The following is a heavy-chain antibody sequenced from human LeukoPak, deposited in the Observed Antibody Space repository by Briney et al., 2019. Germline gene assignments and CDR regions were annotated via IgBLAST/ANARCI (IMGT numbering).Heavy chain of an antibody. J-gene: IGHJ3*02. CDR2: IYSGGTT. V-gene: IGHV3-66*01. D-gene: IGHD2-15*01. CDR3: ATRKRGISDAFDI. CDR1: EFSVSSNY. Sequence: GGSLRLSCAASEFSVSSNYMTWVRQAPGKGLECVSIIYSGGTTYYADSVRGRFTISRDNSKNTLYLQMNSLRAEDTAVYYCATRKRGISDAFDIWGQGTMVTVSS.